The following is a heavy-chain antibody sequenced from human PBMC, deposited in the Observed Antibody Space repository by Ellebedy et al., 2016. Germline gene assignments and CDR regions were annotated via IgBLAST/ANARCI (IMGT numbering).Heavy chain of an antibody. CDR2: ARKKTDGYIT. J-gene: IGHJ3*02. Sequence: GGSLRLSCAASGSTLSIYWMSWFRQAPGKGLEWIGRARKKTDGYITQYAASVRGRFTISRDDSKNSLFLQMDSLKTEDTAVYFCARGLNSFDMWGRGTMVSVSS. V-gene: IGHV3-72*01. CDR1: GSTLSIYW. CDR3: ARGLNSFDM.